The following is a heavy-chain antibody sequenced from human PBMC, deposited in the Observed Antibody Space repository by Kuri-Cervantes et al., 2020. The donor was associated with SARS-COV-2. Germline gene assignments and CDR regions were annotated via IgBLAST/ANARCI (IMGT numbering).Heavy chain of an antibody. V-gene: IGHV3-74*01. J-gene: IGHJ4*02. CDR2: INSDGSST. CDR1: GFTFSSYW. D-gene: IGHD3-16*01. Sequence: GESLKISCAASGFTFSSYWMHWVRQAPGKGLVWVSRINSDGSSTSYADSVKGRFTISRDNAENTLYLQMNSLRAEDTAVYYCTTLGYYDYIWGSYVDYWGQGTLVTVSS. CDR3: TTLGYYDYIWGSYVDY.